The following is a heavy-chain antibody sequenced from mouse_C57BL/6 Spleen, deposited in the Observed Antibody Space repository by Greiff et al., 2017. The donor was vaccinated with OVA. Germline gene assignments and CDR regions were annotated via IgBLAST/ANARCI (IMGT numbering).Heavy chain of an antibody. V-gene: IGHV14-2*01. D-gene: IGHD3-2*02. CDR3: AGQLTWFAY. J-gene: IGHJ3*01. CDR2: IDPEDGET. CDR1: GFNIKDYY. Sequence: VQLQQSGAELVKPGASVKLSCTASGFNIKDYYMHWVKQRTEEGLEWIGRIDPEDGETKYAPKFQGKATITVDTSSNTVYLQLRSLTSEDTAVYYCAGQLTWFAYWGQGTLVTVSA.